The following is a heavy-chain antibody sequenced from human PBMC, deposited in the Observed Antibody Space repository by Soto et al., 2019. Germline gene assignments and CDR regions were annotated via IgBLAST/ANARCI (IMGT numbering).Heavy chain of an antibody. CDR3: ARVIWSGHLTSDL. CDR2: ISSSSSTI. D-gene: IGHD3-3*01. CDR1: GFTFSSNS. Sequence: EVQVVESGGGLVQPGGSLRLSCAASGFTFSSNSRNWVRQAPGKGLEWISYISSSSSTIYADSVKGRFTISRDNAKNSLYLQMNSLRDEDTAVYYCARVIWSGHLTSDLWGHGTLVTVSS. J-gene: IGHJ5*02. V-gene: IGHV3-48*02.